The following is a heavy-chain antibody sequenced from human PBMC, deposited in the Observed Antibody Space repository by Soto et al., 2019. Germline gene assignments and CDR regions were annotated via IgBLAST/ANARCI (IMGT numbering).Heavy chain of an antibody. CDR1: GFTFSSYA. CDR3: AKLGSPYYYDSSGYLDY. D-gene: IGHD3-22*01. J-gene: IGHJ4*02. CDR2: ISGSGGST. V-gene: IGHV3-23*01. Sequence: EVQLLESGGGLVQPGGSLRLSCAASGFTFSSYAMSWVRQAPGKGLEWVSAISGSGGSTYYADSVKGRFTISSDNSKNTLYLQMNSLRAEDTAVYYCAKLGSPYYYDSSGYLDYWGQGTLVTVSS.